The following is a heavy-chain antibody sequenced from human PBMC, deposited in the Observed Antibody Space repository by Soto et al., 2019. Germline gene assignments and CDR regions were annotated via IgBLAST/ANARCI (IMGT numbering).Heavy chain of an antibody. V-gene: IGHV4-59*01. J-gene: IGHJ4*02. CDR2: IYYSGST. CDR3: ARGAPEAWELLKY. Sequence: PSETLSLTCTVSGGSISNYYWSWIRQPPGKGLEWIGYIYYSGSTNYNPSLKSRVTISVDTSKNQFSLKLSSVTAADTAVYYCARGAPEAWELLKYWGQGTPVTVSS. CDR1: GGSISNYY. D-gene: IGHD1-26*01.